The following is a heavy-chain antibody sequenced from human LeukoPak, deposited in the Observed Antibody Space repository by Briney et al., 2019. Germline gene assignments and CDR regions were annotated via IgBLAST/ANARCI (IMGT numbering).Heavy chain of an antibody. Sequence: GGSLRLSCAASGFTVSSIYMTRVRQAAGKGLEWVSLIYSAGNTYYADSVKGRFTISRDNSKNSLYLQMTSLRADDTAVYYCASGRGSYSPDYWGQGTLVTVSS. CDR3: ASGRGSYSPDY. CDR2: IYSAGNT. V-gene: IGHV3-53*01. CDR1: GFTVSSIY. D-gene: IGHD1-26*01. J-gene: IGHJ4*02.